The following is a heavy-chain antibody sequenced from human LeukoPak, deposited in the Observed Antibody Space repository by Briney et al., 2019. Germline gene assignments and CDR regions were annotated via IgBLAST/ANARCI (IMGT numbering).Heavy chain of an antibody. J-gene: IGHJ4*02. D-gene: IGHD4-17*01. CDR3: ALVPMTTVTTIPNY. V-gene: IGHV4-61*02. CDR1: GGSISSSSYY. CDR2: IYTSGST. Sequence: SETLSLTCTVSGGSISSSSYYWSWIRQPAGKGLEWIGRIYTSGSTNYNPSLKSRVTISVDTSKNQFSLKLSSVTAADTAVYYCALVPMTTVTTIPNYWGQGTLVTVSS.